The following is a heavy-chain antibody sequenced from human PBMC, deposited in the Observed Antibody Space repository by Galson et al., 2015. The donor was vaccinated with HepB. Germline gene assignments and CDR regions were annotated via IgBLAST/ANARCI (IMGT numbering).Heavy chain of an antibody. J-gene: IGHJ6*03. CDR3: ARDVERLAYYYYYMDV. CDR1: GFTFSSYA. V-gene: IGHV3-30-3*01. CDR2: ISYDGSNK. Sequence: SLRLSCAASGFTFSSYAMHWVRQAPGKGLEWVAVISYDGSNKYYADSVKGRFTISRDNSKNTLYLQMNSLRAEDTAVYYCARDVERLAYYYYYMDVWGKGTTVTVSS. D-gene: IGHD5-12*01.